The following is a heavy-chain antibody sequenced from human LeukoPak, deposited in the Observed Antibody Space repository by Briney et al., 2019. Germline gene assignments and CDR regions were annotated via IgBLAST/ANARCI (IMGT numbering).Heavy chain of an antibody. V-gene: IGHV3-48*01. J-gene: IGHJ4*02. D-gene: IGHD3-22*01. CDR2: ISSSSTI. CDR3: ARDLRSSGY. CDR1: GFTFSWYS. Sequence: GALRLSCAASGFTFSWYSMNWVRQAPGKGLEWISYISSSSTIHYADSVKGRFTISRDNAKNSLYLQMNSLRAEDTAVYYCARDLRSSGYWGQGTLVTVSS.